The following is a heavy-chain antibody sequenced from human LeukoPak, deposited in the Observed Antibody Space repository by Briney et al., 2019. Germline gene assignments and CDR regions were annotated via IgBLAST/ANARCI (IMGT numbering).Heavy chain of an antibody. J-gene: IGHJ5*02. V-gene: IGHV4-34*01. CDR2: INHSGST. CDR3: ARILGRGYSYGYGVPGYNWFDP. D-gene: IGHD5-18*01. Sequence: SETLSLTCAVYGGSFSGYYWSWIRQPPGKGLEWIGEINHSGSTNYNPSLKSRVTISVDTSKNQFSLKLSSVTAADTAVYYCARILGRGYSYGYGVPGYNWFDPWGQGTLVTVSS. CDR1: GGSFSGYY.